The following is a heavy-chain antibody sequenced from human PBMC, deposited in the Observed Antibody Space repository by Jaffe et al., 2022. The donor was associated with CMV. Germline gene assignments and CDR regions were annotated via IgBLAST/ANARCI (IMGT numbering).Heavy chain of an antibody. J-gene: IGHJ4*02. Sequence: EVQLVESGGGLVKPGGSLRLSCAASGFTFSNAWMSWVRQAPGKGLEWVGRIKSKTDGGTTDYAAPVKGRFTISRDDSKNTLYLQMNSLKTEDTAVYYCTTDLYSYGQRTDYWGQGTLVTVSS. D-gene: IGHD5-18*01. CDR3: TTDLYSYGQRTDY. CDR2: IKSKTDGGTT. V-gene: IGHV3-15*01. CDR1: GFTFSNAW.